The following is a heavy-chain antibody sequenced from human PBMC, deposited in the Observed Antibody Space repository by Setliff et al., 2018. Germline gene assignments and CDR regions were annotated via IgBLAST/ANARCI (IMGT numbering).Heavy chain of an antibody. CDR2: IWDDGGYK. CDR1: GFTFSSYR. CDR3: ARTCSGSGCYAGLES. Sequence: GSGFTFSSYRMHWVRQAPGKGLEWVAIIWDDGGYKYHADSVKGRFTISRDNSKNTLYLQMNSLRPEDTAVYYCARTCSGSGCYAGLESWGQGTPVTVSS. D-gene: IGHD2-15*01. J-gene: IGHJ4*02. V-gene: IGHV3-33*08.